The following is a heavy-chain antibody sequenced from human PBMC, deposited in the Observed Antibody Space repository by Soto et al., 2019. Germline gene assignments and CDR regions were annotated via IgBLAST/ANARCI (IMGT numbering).Heavy chain of an antibody. CDR1: GGTFSNCT. CDR2: IIPILDIA. D-gene: IGHD3-10*01. Sequence: QVQLVQSGAEVKKPGSSVKVSCKASGGTFSNCTITWVRQAPGQGLEWMGRIIPILDIANFAHKFQGRLTIXXETSATTAYMELRRVRSEETAVYYCARSRLTVVRGVEGIDYWGQGTMVTVSS. J-gene: IGHJ4*02. CDR3: ARSRLTVVRGVEGIDY. V-gene: IGHV1-69*02.